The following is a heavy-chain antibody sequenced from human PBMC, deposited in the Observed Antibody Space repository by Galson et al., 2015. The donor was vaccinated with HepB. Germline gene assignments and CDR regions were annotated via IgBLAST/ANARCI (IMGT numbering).Heavy chain of an antibody. CDR2: IIPIFGTA. CDR3: ARLWEMGMIGPDQWGGVWFDP. J-gene: IGHJ5*02. V-gene: IGHV1-69*13. Sequence: SVKVSCKASGGTFSSYAISWVRQAPGQGLEWMGGIIPIFGTANYAQKFQGRVTITADESTSTAYMELSSLRSEDTAVYYCARLWEMGMIGPDQWGGVWFDPWGQGTLVTVSS. D-gene: IGHD1-26*01. CDR1: GGTFSSYA.